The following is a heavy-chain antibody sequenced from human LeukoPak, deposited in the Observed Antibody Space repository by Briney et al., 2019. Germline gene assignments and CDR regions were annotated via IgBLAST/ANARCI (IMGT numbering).Heavy chain of an antibody. CDR1: GFSFSNSD. CDR3: AKDDTSGWYDY. CDR2: IGAGADT. Sequence: GGSLRLSCAASGFSFSNSDMHWVRQATGKGLEWVSAIGAGADTYYPDSVKGRFTISRENAKNSLYLQMNSLRAEDTAVYYCAKDDTSGWYDYWGQGTLVTVSS. D-gene: IGHD6-19*01. J-gene: IGHJ4*02. V-gene: IGHV3-13*01.